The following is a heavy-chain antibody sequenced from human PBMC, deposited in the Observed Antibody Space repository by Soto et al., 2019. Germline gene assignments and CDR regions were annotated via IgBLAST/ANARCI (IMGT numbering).Heavy chain of an antibody. D-gene: IGHD1-1*01. CDR1: GYTFINYY. Sequence: ASVKVSCKASGYTFINYYIHWVRQAPGQGLEWMGMINPSGGSTSYAQKFQGRVTMTSDTSTRTVYMELSSLRSEDTDVYYCARNDKSGLDYWGQGTLVTVSS. CDR2: INPSGGST. V-gene: IGHV1-46*01. J-gene: IGHJ4*02. CDR3: ARNDKSGLDY.